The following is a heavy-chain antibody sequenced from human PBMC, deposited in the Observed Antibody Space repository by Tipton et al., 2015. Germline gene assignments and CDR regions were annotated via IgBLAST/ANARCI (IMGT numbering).Heavy chain of an antibody. CDR2: IRSKTNNYAT. CDR3: TLFPHF. J-gene: IGHJ4*02. Sequence: SLRLSCAASGFAFSGSGLQWVRQASGKGLEWVGRIRSKTNNYATAYAASVKGRFIISRDDSTNTTYLQMNSLKTEDTAVYYCTLFPHFWGQGTLVTVSS. V-gene: IGHV3-73*01. CDR1: GFAFSGSG.